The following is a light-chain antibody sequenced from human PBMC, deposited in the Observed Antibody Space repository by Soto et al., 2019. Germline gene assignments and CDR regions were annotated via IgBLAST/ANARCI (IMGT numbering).Light chain of an antibody. CDR1: SSDVDGYNY. J-gene: IGLJ1*01. Sequence: QSVLTQPASVSGSPGQSITLSCTGTSSDVDGYNYVSWYQQHPGKAPKLMIYDVSNRPSGVSNRFSGSKSGNTASLTISGLQAEDEADYYCSSYTSSSTLDVFGTGTKVTV. V-gene: IGLV2-14*01. CDR3: SSYTSSSTLDV. CDR2: DVS.